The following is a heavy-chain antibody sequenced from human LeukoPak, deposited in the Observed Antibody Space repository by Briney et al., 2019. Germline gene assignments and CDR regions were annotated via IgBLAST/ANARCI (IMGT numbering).Heavy chain of an antibody. Sequence: GGSLRLSCAASGVTFSSYWMHWVRQAPGKGLVWVSRINTDGSSTGYADSVKGRFTISRDNAKSTLYLQMNSLRAEDTAVYYCARASGGSHYYYYYMDVWGKGTTVTVSS. CDR2: INTDGSST. CDR3: ARASGGSHYYYYYMDV. V-gene: IGHV3-74*01. J-gene: IGHJ6*03. D-gene: IGHD2-15*01. CDR1: GVTFSSYW.